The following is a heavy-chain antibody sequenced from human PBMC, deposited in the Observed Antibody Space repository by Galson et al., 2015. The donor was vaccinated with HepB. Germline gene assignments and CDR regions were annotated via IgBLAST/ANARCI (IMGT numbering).Heavy chain of an antibody. V-gene: IGHV4-59*01. CDR1: GGSISSYY. CDR3: ASTQANYDFWSGYDYYYYYGMDV. D-gene: IGHD3-3*01. Sequence: LSLTCTVSGGSISSYYWSWIRQPPGKGLEWIGYIYYSGSTNYNPSLKSRVTISVDTSKNQFSLKLSSVTAADTAVYYCASTQANYDFWSGYDYYYYYGMDVWGQGTTVTVSS. CDR2: IYYSGST. J-gene: IGHJ6*02.